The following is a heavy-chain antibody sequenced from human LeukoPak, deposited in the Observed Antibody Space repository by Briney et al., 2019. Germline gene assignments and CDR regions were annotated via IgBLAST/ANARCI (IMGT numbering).Heavy chain of an antibody. CDR3: AKERSFGTWLGDY. J-gene: IGHJ4*02. CDR2: ISGSGGGT. D-gene: IGHD2/OR15-2a*01. V-gene: IGHV3-23*01. Sequence: PGGSLRLSCAASGFTFSSYAMTWVRQAPGKGLEGVSAISGSGGGTYYADSVKGRFTISRDNSKNTLYLQMNSLRAEDTAVYYCAKERSFGTWLGDYWGQGTLVTVSS. CDR1: GFTFSSYA.